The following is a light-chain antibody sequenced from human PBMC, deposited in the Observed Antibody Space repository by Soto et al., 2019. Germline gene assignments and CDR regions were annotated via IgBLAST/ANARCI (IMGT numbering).Light chain of an antibody. V-gene: IGKV1-33*01. CDR2: DAS. J-gene: IGKJ3*01. Sequence: DIQMTQSPSSLSASVGDRVTITCQASQDISNYLNWYQQKPGKAPKLLIYDASNLETGVPSRFSGSGSGTDVTFTISSLQPEDIATYYCQQYDNLTFGPGTKVDIK. CDR1: QDISNY. CDR3: QQYDNLT.